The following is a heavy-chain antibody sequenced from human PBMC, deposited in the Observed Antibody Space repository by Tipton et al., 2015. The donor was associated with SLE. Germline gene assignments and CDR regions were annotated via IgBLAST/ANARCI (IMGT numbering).Heavy chain of an antibody. CDR3: ANSAGQPDY. CDR1: GFTFSSYS. D-gene: IGHD2-21*01. CDR2: ISSSGSTI. J-gene: IGHJ4*02. Sequence: SLRLSCAASGFTFSSYSMNWVRQAPGKGLEWVSYISSSGSTIYYADSVKGRFTISRDNAKNSLYLQMNSLRAEDTAVYYCANSAGQPDYWGQGTLVTVSS. V-gene: IGHV3-48*04.